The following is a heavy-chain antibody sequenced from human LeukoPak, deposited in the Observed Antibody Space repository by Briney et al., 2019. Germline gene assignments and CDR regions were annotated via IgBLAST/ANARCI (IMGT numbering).Heavy chain of an antibody. Sequence: PGGSLRLSCAASGFTVSSIYMNWVRQAPGKGLEWVSVIYSGGTTYYADSVKGRFTISRDNSKNTLYLQMSSLRAEDTAVYYCARASSIGAAGLFDYWGQGTLVTVSS. CDR3: ARASSIGAAGLFDY. V-gene: IGHV3-53*01. CDR1: GFTVSSIY. J-gene: IGHJ4*02. CDR2: IYSGGTT. D-gene: IGHD6-13*01.